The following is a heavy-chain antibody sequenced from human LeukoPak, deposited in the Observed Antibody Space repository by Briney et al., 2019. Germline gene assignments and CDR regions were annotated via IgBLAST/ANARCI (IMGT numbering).Heavy chain of an antibody. D-gene: IGHD3-10*01. CDR3: ARDRYGGGLGGSGKDYYYYMDV. V-gene: IGHV4-61*02. J-gene: IGHJ6*03. CDR1: GGSISSGSYY. Sequence: SQTLSLTCTVSGGSISSGSYYWSWIRQPAGKGLEWIGRIYTSGSTNYNPSLKSRVTISVDTSKNQFSLKLSSVTAADTAVYYCARDRYGGGLGGSGKDYYYYMDVWGKGTTVTVSS. CDR2: IYTSGST.